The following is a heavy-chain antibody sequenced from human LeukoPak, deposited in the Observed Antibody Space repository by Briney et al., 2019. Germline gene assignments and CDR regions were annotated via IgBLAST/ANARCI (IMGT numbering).Heavy chain of an antibody. D-gene: IGHD4-17*01. CDR2: IYYSGST. CDR1: GGSISNSNYY. CDR3: ARRISGDYGNWLDP. J-gene: IGHJ5*02. V-gene: IGHV4-39*07. Sequence: SETLSLTCTVSGGSISNSNYYWGWLRQPPGKGLEWIGSIYYSGSTYYNPSLKSRVTISVDTSKNQFSLKLNSVTATDTAVYYCARRISGDYGNWLDPWGQGTPVTVSS.